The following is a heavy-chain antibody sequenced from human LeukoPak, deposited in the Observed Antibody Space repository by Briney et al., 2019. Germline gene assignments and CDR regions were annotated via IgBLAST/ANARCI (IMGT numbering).Heavy chain of an antibody. D-gene: IGHD4-17*01. CDR3: AREGGDGDYERYYFDY. CDR1: GYTFTSYY. J-gene: IGHJ4*02. CDR2: INPSGGST. Sequence: ASVKVSCKASGYTFTSYYMHWVRQAPGQGLEWMGRINPSGGSTSYAQKFQGRVTMTRDTSTSTVYMELSSLRSEDTAVYYCAREGGDGDYERYYFDYWGQGTLVTVSS. V-gene: IGHV1-46*01.